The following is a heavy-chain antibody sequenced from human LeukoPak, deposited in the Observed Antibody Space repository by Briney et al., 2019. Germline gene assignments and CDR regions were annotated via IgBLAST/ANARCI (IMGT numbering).Heavy chain of an antibody. D-gene: IGHD2-2*01. CDR2: INPNSGGT. CDR3: ARGPHIVVVPALYYFDY. J-gene: IGHJ4*02. CDR1: GYTFTGYY. Sequence: ASVKVSCKASGYTFTGYYMHWVRQAPGQGLEWMGWINPNSGGTNYAQKFQGWVTMTRDTSISTAYMELSRLRSDDTAVYYCARGPHIVVVPALYYFDYWGQGTLVTVSS. V-gene: IGHV1-2*04.